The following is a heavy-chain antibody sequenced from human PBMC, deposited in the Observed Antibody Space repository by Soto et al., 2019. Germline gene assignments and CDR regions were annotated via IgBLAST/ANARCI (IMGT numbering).Heavy chain of an antibody. CDR2: VSDDGSSA. CDR1: GFTFSSYA. CDR3: ARDAGMFTYPVADPFDY. V-gene: IGHV3-30*03. D-gene: IGHD6-19*01. Sequence: VQVLESGGGVVQPGRSLRLSCAASGFTFSSYAMHWVRQAPGKGLEWVAFVSDDGSSAYYADSVKGRFTISRDNSKNTFYLRMNSMRAEETDVSYCARDAGMFTYPVADPFDYWGQGTPVTVSS. J-gene: IGHJ4*02.